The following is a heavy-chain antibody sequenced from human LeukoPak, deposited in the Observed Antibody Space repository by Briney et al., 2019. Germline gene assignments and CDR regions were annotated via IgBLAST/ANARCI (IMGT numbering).Heavy chain of an antibody. V-gene: IGHV3-30*18. CDR2: ISYDGSNK. D-gene: IGHD5-24*01. CDR1: GFTFSSYG. J-gene: IGHJ4*02. CDR3: AKDSRWYSDDDY. Sequence: RSLRLSCAASGFTFSSYGMHWVRQAPGKGLEWVAVISYDGSNKYYTDSVKGRFTISRDNSKNTLYLQMNSLRAEDTAVYYCAKDSRWYSDDDYWGQGTLVTVSS.